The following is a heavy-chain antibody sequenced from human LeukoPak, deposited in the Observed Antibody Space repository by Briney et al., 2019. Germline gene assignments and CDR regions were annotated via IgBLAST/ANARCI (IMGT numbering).Heavy chain of an antibody. V-gene: IGHV3-38-3*01. Sequence: PGGSLRLSCAASGFTVSSNEMSWVRQAPGKGLEWVSSISGGSTYYADSRKGRFTISRDNSKNTLHLQMNSLRAEDTAVYYCAKSVVVTEGLDYWGQGTLVTVSS. J-gene: IGHJ4*02. CDR3: AKSVVVTEGLDY. CDR1: GFTVSSNE. D-gene: IGHD2-21*02. CDR2: ISGGST.